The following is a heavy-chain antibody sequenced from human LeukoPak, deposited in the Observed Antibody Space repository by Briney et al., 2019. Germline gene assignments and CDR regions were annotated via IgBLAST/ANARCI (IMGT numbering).Heavy chain of an antibody. D-gene: IGHD1-1*01. CDR1: GYSFTSYW. CDR3: ARHETGPYFDY. CDR2: IYPGDSDT. V-gene: IGHV5-51*01. J-gene: IGHJ4*02. Sequence: GESLKIPCKGSGYSFTSYWIGWVRQMPGKGLECMGIIYPGDSDTRYSPSFQGQVTISADRSISTAYLQWSSLKASDTAMYYCARHETGPYFDYWGQGTLVTVSS.